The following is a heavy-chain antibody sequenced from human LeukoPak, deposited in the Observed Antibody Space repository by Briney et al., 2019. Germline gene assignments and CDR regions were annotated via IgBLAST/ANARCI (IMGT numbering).Heavy chain of an antibody. V-gene: IGHV4-39*01. CDR2: IYYSGNT. Sequence: SETLSLTCTASGGSISGSSYYWGWLRQPPGQDLEWIGSIYYSGNTYYNPSLKSRVTISVDTSKNQFTLKLSSVTAADTAVYYCARHLDGYNGFDPWGQGTLVTVSS. CDR1: GGSISGSSYY. CDR3: ARHLDGYNGFDP. J-gene: IGHJ5*02. D-gene: IGHD5-24*01.